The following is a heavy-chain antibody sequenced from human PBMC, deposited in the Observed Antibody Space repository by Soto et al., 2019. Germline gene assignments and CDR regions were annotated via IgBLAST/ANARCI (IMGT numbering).Heavy chain of an antibody. CDR1: GGTFSSYA. CDR3: ARETRLGKGTFDD. J-gene: IGHJ4*02. D-gene: IGHD3-16*01. V-gene: IGHV1-69*13. Sequence: SVKVSCKASGGTFSSYAISWVRQATGQGLEWMGGIIPIFGTANYAQKFQGRVTITADEYTSTAYMELSSLRSEDTAVYYCARETRLGKGTFDDWGQGTLVTVSS. CDR2: IIPIFGTA.